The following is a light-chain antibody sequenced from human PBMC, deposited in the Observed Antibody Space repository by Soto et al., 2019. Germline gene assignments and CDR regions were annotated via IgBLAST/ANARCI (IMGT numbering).Light chain of an antibody. Sequence: QSVLTRPPSVSAAPGQKGTISCSGSSSNIGGNSVSWYQQLPGTAPKLLIYDDNKRPSGIPDRFSGSKSGTSATLGITGFQTGDEADYYCGSWDSSLSAYVFGTGTKVTVL. CDR1: SSNIGGNS. J-gene: IGLJ1*01. CDR3: GSWDSSLSAYV. V-gene: IGLV1-51*01. CDR2: DDN.